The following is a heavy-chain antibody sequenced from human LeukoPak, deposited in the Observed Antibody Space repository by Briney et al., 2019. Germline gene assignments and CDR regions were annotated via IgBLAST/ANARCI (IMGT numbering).Heavy chain of an antibody. V-gene: IGHV3-48*01. D-gene: IGHD3-22*01. Sequence: GGSLRLSCAASGFTFSSYSMNWVRQAPGKGLEWVPYISSSSTIYYADSVKGRFTISRDNAKNSLYLQMNSLRAEDTAVYYCAKRKNNYYDSSGPNDAFDIWGQGTMVTVSS. CDR2: ISSSSTI. CDR1: GFTFSSYS. CDR3: AKRKNNYYDSSGPNDAFDI. J-gene: IGHJ3*02.